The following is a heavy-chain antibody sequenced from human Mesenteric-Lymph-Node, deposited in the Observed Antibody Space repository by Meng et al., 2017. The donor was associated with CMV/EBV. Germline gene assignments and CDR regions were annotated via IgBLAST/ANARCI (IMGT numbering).Heavy chain of an antibody. D-gene: IGHD6-6*01. CDR2: ISGSGGST. Sequence: GGSLRLSCAATGFTFRSYAMSWVRQAPGKGLEWVSAISGSGGSTYYADSVKGRFTISRDDSKNTLYLQMNSLRAEDTAVYYCAKTEAAPYFDPWGQGTLVTVSS. V-gene: IGHV3-23*01. CDR3: AKTEAAPYFDP. J-gene: IGHJ5*02. CDR1: GFTFRSYA.